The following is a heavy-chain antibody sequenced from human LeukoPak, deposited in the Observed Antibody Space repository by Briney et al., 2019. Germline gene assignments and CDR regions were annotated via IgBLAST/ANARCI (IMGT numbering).Heavy chain of an antibody. CDR2: IKSKTDGGTT. J-gene: IGHJ4*02. CDR1: GFTFSNAW. D-gene: IGHD3-9*01. V-gene: IGHV3-15*01. Sequence: GGSLRLSCAASGFTFSNAWMSWVRQAPGKGLEWVGRIKSKTDGGTTDHAAPVKGRFTILRDDSKNTLYLQMNSLKTEDTAVYYCTTQRRYDILTGYYNKDYWGQGTLVTVSS. CDR3: TTQRRYDILTGYYNKDY.